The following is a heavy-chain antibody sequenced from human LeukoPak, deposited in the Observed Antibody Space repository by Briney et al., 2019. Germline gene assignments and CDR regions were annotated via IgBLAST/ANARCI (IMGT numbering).Heavy chain of an antibody. V-gene: IGHV1-2*02. J-gene: IGHJ6*03. D-gene: IGHD2-15*01. CDR1: EYTFTGYY. CDR2: INPNSGGT. Sequence: GASVKVSCKTSEYTFTGYYMHWVRQAPGQGLEWMGWINPNSGGTNYAQKFQGRVTMTRDTSISTAYMELSRLRSDDTAVYYCARAADCSGGSCYSAYYYMDVWGKGTTVTVSS. CDR3: ARAADCSGGSCYSAYYYMDV.